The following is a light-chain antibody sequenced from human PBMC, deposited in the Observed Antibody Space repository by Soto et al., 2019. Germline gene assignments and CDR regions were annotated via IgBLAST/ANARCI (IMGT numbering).Light chain of an antibody. CDR1: QSVSSY. CDR2: DAS. J-gene: IGKJ5*01. V-gene: IGKV3-11*01. Sequence: EIVLTQSPATLSLSPGERATLSCRASQSVSSYLAWYQQKPGQAPRLLIYDASNRATGIPARFSGGGSGTDSTLTISSLAPEDFDVYYCQQRSNWPPVTFGRGTRLEIK. CDR3: QQRSNWPPVT.